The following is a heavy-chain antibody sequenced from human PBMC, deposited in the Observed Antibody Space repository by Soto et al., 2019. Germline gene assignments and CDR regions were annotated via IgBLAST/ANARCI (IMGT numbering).Heavy chain of an antibody. Sequence: TLSLTCTVSGGSVSSGDYFWSWLRQSPGKRLEWIAYIYYSGSTNYNPSLKSRATISVDTSKSQVSLTLTSMTAADAALYYCARSPNYYYYGFDVWGQGTAVTVSS. CDR3: ARSPNYYYYGFDV. V-gene: IGHV4-61*08. J-gene: IGHJ6*02. CDR1: GGSVSSGDYF. D-gene: IGHD3-10*01. CDR2: IYYSGST.